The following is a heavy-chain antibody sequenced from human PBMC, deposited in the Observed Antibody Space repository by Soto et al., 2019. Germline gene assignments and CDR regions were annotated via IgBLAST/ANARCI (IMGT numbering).Heavy chain of an antibody. CDR3: TATFGGVIATFDP. V-gene: IGHV3-15*07. CDR2: IKSRRDGGTT. D-gene: IGHD3-16*02. J-gene: IGHJ5*02. CDR1: TFGFSNAG. Sequence: GGSPRLSCAGRTFGFSNAGMNWVRQAPGKGLEWVGRIKSRRDGGTTDYAAPVKGRFTISRDDSKNTLFLQMNSLKTEDTAVYYCTATFGGVIATFDPWGQGTLVTVS.